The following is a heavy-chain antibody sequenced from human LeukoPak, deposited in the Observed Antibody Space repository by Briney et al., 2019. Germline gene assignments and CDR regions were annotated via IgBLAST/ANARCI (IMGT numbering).Heavy chain of an antibody. D-gene: IGHD3-22*01. V-gene: IGHV3-74*01. CDR3: ARVSLGEYYYDSSGYYDWFDP. CDR1: GFTFSSYW. CDR2: INSDGSST. J-gene: IGHJ5*02. Sequence: GGSLRLSCAASGFTFSSYWMHWVRQAPGKGLVWVSRINSDGSSTSYADSVKGRFTISRDNAKNTLYLQMNSLRAEDTAVYYCARVSLGEYYYDSSGYYDWFDPWGQGTLVTVSS.